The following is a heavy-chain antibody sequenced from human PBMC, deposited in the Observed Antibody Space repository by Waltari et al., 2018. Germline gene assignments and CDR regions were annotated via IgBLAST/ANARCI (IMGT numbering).Heavy chain of an antibody. CDR1: GGSFSGYY. V-gene: IGHV4-34*01. J-gene: IGHJ6*03. D-gene: IGHD5-12*01. CDR2: INHSGST. Sequence: QVQLQQWGAGLLKPSETLSLTCAVYGGSFSGYYWSWIRQPPGKGLEWIGEINHSGSTNYNPSLKSRVTISVDTSKNQCSLKLSSVTAADTAVYYCARSPLSGYDLRTGDYYYYMDVWGKGTTVTVSS. CDR3: ARSPLSGYDLRTGDYYYYMDV.